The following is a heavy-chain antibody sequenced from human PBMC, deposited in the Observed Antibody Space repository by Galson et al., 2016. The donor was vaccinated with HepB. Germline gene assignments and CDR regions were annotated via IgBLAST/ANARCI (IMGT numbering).Heavy chain of an antibody. D-gene: IGHD6-19*01. CDR1: GITFSSYA. J-gene: IGHJ4*02. CDR2: IKSYGGST. V-gene: IGHV3-23*01. Sequence: SLRLSCAVSGITFSSYAMSWVRQAPGKGPEWVSTIKSYGGSTDYADDVQGRFTISRDDSKSTLYLQMNSLRAEDTAGDYCAKEALTGGWFNYWGQGTLLTVSS. CDR3: AKEALTGGWFNY.